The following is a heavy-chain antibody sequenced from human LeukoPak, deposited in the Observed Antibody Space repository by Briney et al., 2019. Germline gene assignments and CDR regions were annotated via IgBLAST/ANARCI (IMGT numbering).Heavy chain of an antibody. D-gene: IGHD3-10*01. J-gene: IGHJ3*02. V-gene: IGHV4-59*01. CDR3: ARDRGFESYAFDI. CDR1: GGSISSYY. Sequence: SETLSLTCTVSGGSISSYYWSWIRQPPGKGLEWIGYIYYSGSTNYNPSLKSRVTISVDTSKNQFSLQLSSVTAADTAVYYCARDRGFESYAFDIWGQGTMVTVSS. CDR2: IYYSGST.